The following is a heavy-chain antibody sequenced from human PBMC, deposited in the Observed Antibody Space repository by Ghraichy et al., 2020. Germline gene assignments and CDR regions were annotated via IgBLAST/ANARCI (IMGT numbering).Heavy chain of an antibody. Sequence: SETLSLTCTVSGASISGSGYYWSWIRQHPGNGLEWIGYVYYSGSPYYNPSLKSRVTISVDTSKDQFSLKLTSVTAADTAVYYCASNPRYCSSTTCYLGAFDIWGPGTMVTVPS. J-gene: IGHJ3*02. CDR2: VYYSGSP. V-gene: IGHV4-31*03. CDR3: ASNPRYCSSTTCYLGAFDI. CDR1: GASISGSGYY. D-gene: IGHD2-2*01.